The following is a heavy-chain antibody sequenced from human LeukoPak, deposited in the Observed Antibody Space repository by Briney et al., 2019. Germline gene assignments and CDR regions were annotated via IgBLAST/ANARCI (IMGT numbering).Heavy chain of an antibody. Sequence: GGSLRLPCAASGFTFSSYTMNWVRQAPGKGLEWVSSISSSSSYIYYAGSVKGRFAIARDNAKNSLYLQMNSLRAEDTAMYYCAFGDLGSAGWGQGTLITVSS. CDR2: ISSSSSYI. CDR3: AFGDLGSAG. D-gene: IGHD4-17*01. J-gene: IGHJ4*02. V-gene: IGHV3-21*01. CDR1: GFTFSSYT.